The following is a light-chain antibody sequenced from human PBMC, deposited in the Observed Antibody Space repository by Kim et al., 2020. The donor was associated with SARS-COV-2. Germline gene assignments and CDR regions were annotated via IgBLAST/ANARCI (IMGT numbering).Light chain of an antibody. CDR2: AAS. CDR3: QQSYNTPRT. J-gene: IGKJ1*01. V-gene: IGKV1-39*01. Sequence: DIQMTQSPSSLSASVGDRVTITCRASQSISSYLNWYQQKPGKAPKLLIYAASSLQSGVPSRFSGSGSGTDFTLTISSLQPEDFATYYCQQSYNTPRTFGQGNKVDIK. CDR1: QSISSY.